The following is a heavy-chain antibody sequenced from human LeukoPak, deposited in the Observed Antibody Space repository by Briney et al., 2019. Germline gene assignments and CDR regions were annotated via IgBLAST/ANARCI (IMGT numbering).Heavy chain of an antibody. CDR2: IYTSGST. V-gene: IGHV4-4*07. CDR1: GGSISSYY. J-gene: IGHJ4*02. D-gene: IGHD3-16*01. Sequence: PSETLSLTCTVSGGSISSYYWNWIRQPAGKGLEWIGRIYTSGSTNYNPSLKSRVTISVDKSKNLFSLRLSSVTAADTAVYYCARGDDYDPFDYWGQGTLVTVSS. CDR3: ARGDDYDPFDY.